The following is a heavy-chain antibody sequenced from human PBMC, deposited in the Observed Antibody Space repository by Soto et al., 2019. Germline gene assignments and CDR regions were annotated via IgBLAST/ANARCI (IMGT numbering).Heavy chain of an antibody. CDR3: ARDLRGGSYGMDV. V-gene: IGHV4-31*03. Sequence: QVQLQESGPGLVKPSQTLSLTCTVSGGSINSGDYYWSWIRQHPGKGLEWIGYIFYSGSTYYNPHLKSRFTVSGDTRNTQFSLNLSSVTAADTAVYYCARDLRGGSYGMDVWGQGTTVTVSS. D-gene: IGHD3-10*01. CDR2: IFYSGST. J-gene: IGHJ6*02. CDR1: GGSINSGDYY.